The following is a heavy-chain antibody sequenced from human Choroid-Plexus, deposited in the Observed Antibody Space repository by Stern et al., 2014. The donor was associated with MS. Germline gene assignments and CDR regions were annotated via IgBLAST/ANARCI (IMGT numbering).Heavy chain of an antibody. D-gene: IGHD2/OR15-2a*01. CDR2: VSYDGSYK. V-gene: IGHV3-30*18. CDR1: GFTFGSCA. Sequence: QVQLVQSGGGVVQPGRPLRLSCVASGFTFGSCAMHWVRQAPGKGLEWVAGVSYDGSYKYYADSVKGRFTISRDNSQNTLYMQMSSLRPEDTAVYYCAKDRQYLTYFFDHWGQGSLVTVSS. CDR3: AKDRQYLTYFFDH. J-gene: IGHJ5*02.